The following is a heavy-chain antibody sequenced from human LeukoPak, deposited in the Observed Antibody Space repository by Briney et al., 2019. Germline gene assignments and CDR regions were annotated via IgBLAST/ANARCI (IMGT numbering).Heavy chain of an antibody. CDR2: IIPIFGTA. V-gene: IGHV1-69*06. Sequence: SVKVSCKASGGTFSSYAISWVRQAPGQGLEWMGRIIPIFGTANYAQKFQGRVTITADKSTSTAYMELSSLRSEDTAVYYCARVGRYRDYGDYVRWFDPWGQGTLVTVSS. D-gene: IGHD4-17*01. CDR3: ARVGRYRDYGDYVRWFDP. CDR1: GGTFSSYA. J-gene: IGHJ5*02.